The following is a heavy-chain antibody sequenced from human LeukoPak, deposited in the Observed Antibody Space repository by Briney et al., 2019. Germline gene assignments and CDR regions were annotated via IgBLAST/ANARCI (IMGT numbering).Heavy chain of an antibody. J-gene: IGHJ4*02. CDR2: IYYSGST. D-gene: IGHD4-23*01. CDR1: GGSISSGDYY. Sequence: PSQTLSLTCTVSGGSISSGDYYWSWIRQPPGKGLEWIGYIYYSGSTYYNPSLKSRVTISLDKSKNQFSLKLTSVTAADTAVYYCARNGGNAEFDCWGQGTLVTVSS. V-gene: IGHV4-30-4*01. CDR3: ARNGGNAEFDC.